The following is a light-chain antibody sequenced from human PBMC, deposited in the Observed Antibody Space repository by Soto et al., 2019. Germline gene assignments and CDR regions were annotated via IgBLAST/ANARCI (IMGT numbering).Light chain of an antibody. CDR3: QVYNSAPPVT. CDR2: AAS. Sequence: DIQMTQSPSSLSASVGDRVTITCRASQGISTFLAWYQQKPGKVPKVLIYAASTLQSGVPSRFSGSGSGTDFTFTISSLQPEDVATYYFQVYNSAPPVTFGPGTKVYIK. V-gene: IGKV1-27*01. J-gene: IGKJ3*01. CDR1: QGISTF.